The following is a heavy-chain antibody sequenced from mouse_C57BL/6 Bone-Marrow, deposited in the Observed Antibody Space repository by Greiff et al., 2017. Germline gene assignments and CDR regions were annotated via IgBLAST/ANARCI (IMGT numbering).Heavy chain of an antibody. CDR3: ARSTPLYYEYDEDARDY. D-gene: IGHD2-4*01. CDR2: IDPSDSYT. V-gene: IGHV1-59*01. J-gene: IGHJ4*01. CDR1: GYTFTSYW. Sequence: QVQLQQPGAELVRPGTSVKLSCKASGYTFTSYWMHWVKQRPGPGLEWIGVIDPSDSYTNYNQKFKGTATLTVDTSSSTAYMQLSSLTSEDSAVSYCARSTPLYYEYDEDARDYWGQGTSVTVSS.